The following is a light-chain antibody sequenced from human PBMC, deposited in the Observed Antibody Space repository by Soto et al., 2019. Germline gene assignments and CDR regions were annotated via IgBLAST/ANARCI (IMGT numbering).Light chain of an antibody. J-gene: IGKJ4*01. Sequence: DIVMTQSPDSLSVSLGERATINCKSSQSAFSSNKNLVSWYQQKPGQPPKLLVYWASTRESGVPDRFSGSGSGTDFTLTISSLQAEDVATYYCQQFFSNPPRLAFGGGTKVEIK. V-gene: IGKV4-1*01. CDR2: WAS. CDR1: QSAFSSNKNL. CDR3: QQFFSNPPRLA.